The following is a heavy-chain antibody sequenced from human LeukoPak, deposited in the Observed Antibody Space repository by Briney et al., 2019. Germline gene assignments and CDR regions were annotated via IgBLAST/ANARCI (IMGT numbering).Heavy chain of an antibody. CDR1: GFTFSSYW. V-gene: IGHV3-74*01. CDR3: AGDPDWGVYSRFDY. CDR2: IKSDGSST. J-gene: IGHJ4*02. Sequence: GGSLRLSCVASGFTFSSYWMHWVRQAPEKGLVWVSRIKSDGSSTSYADSVKGRFTISRDNVKNTLYLQMNSLRGEDTAVYYCAGDPDWGVYSRFDYGGQEPLVTVSS. D-gene: IGHD7-27*01.